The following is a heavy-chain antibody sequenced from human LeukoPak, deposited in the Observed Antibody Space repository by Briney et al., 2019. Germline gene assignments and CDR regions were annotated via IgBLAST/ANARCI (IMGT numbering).Heavy chain of an antibody. CDR2: IKHDGSEK. D-gene: IGHD3-22*01. CDR1: GVTSSVDW. J-gene: IGHJ4*02. Sequence: VGSLRLSCVASGVTSSVDWMSCVRHAPGTGLERVANIKHDGSEKYSVDSVKGRFTISRDNAKNSLYLQMNSLRAEDTAVYYCARVSWLLPSHWGQGTLVTVSS. CDR3: ARVSWLLPSH. V-gene: IGHV3-7*01.